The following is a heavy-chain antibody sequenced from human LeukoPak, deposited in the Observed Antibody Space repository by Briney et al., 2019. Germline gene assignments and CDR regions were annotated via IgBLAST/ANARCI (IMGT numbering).Heavy chain of an antibody. CDR1: GGSISSYY. CDR3: ARGPHYYDSSGYYPTDY. D-gene: IGHD3-22*01. V-gene: IGHV4-59*01. J-gene: IGHJ4*02. Sequence: PSETLSLTCTVSGGSISSYYWSWIRQPPGKGLEWIGYIYYSGSTNYNLSLKSRVTISVDTSKNQFSLKLSSVTAADTAVYYCARGPHYYDSSGYYPTDYWGQGTLVTVSS. CDR2: IYYSGST.